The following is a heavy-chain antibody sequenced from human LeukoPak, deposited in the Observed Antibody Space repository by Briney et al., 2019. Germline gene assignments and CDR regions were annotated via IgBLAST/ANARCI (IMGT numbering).Heavy chain of an antibody. CDR3: ARESGYNSYSSSWYDDY. CDR1: GYTFTSYY. D-gene: IGHD6-13*01. J-gene: IGHJ4*02. CDR2: INPGGGST. V-gene: IGHV1-46*01. Sequence: ASVKVSCKASGYTFTSYYMHWVRQAPGQGLEWMGIINPGGGSTNYAQNFQGRVTMTGDTSTSTVYLELSSLRSEDTAVYYCARESGYNSYSSSWYDDYWGQGTLVTVSS.